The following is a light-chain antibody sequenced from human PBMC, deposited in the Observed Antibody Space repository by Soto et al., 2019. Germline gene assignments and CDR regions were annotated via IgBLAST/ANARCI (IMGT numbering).Light chain of an antibody. Sequence: QSVLAQPPSASGSFGQSVTISCTGTSSDVGGYNYVSWYQQHPGKAPKLMIYEVSERPSGAPDRFSGSKSGNTASLTVSGLQADDEADYYCSSYSGTNYHYVFGTGTKVTV. CDR2: EVS. J-gene: IGLJ1*01. CDR3: SSYSGTNYHYV. CDR1: SSDVGGYNY. V-gene: IGLV2-8*01.